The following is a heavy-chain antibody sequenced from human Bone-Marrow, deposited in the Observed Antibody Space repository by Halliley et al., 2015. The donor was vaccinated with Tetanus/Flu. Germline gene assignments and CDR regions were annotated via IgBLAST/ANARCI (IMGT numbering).Heavy chain of an antibody. CDR1: GFIFSNYD. Sequence: SLRLSCAASGFIFSNYDMNWVRQAPGKGLEWVSSISTRTTHIYYAESVKGRFTISRDNAKNSLYLQMNSLRAEDTALYYCARVVAEVLTPYSCGLDLWGQGTTVTVSS. D-gene: IGHD2-21*01. CDR2: ISTRTTHI. J-gene: IGHJ6*02. V-gene: IGHV3-21*01. CDR3: ARVVAEVLTPYSCGLDL.